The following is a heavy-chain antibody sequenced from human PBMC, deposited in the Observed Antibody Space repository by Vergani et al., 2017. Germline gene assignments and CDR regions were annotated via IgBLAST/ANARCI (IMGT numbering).Heavy chain of an antibody. D-gene: IGHD6-13*01. J-gene: IGHJ6*02. CDR3: ARDEGRAEGYYYGMDV. CDR2: ISSSGSTI. CDR1: GFTFSSYE. Sequence: EVQLVESGGGLVQPGGSLRLSCAASGFTFSSYEMNWVRQAPGKGLEWVSYISSSGSTIYYADSVKGRFTISRDNAKNSLYLQMNSLRAEDTAVYYCARDEGRAEGYYYGMDVWGQGTTVTVSS. V-gene: IGHV3-48*03.